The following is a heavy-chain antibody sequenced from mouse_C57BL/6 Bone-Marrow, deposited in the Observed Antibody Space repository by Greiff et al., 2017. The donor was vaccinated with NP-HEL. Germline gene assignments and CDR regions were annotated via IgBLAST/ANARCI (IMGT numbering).Heavy chain of an antibody. V-gene: IGHV1-74*01. CDR2: IHPSDSDT. CDR1: CFTFPSYC. CDR3: AISSGPY. Sequence: QFQLQPPGAYLFTPVASVPVSCTASCFTFPSYCLHCVHQRPFHGLAWIGRIHPSDSDTNYNQKFMGKATLTVDKSSSTAYMQLSSLTSEDSAVYYCAISSGPYWGQGTLVTVSA. J-gene: IGHJ3*01. D-gene: IGHD3-1*01.